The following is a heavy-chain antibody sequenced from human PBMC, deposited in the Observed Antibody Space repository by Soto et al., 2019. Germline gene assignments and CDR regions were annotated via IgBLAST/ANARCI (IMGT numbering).Heavy chain of an antibody. Sequence: PSETLSLTCTVSGGSTSNYYCSWIRQLPGKGLEWIGYIHYSGSAKYNPYLKSRVTISADTSKNQFSLKLSSVTAADTAVYYCARGHYDFWSGYFATIDYWGQGTLVTVSS. V-gene: IGHV4-59*08. D-gene: IGHD3-3*01. J-gene: IGHJ4*02. CDR3: ARGHYDFWSGYFATIDY. CDR2: IHYSGSA. CDR1: GGSTSNYY.